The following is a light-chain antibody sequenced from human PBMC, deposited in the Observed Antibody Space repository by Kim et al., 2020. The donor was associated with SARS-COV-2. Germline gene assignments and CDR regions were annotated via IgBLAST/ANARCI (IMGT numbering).Light chain of an antibody. Sequence: SYELTQPPSVSVSPGQTASITCSGDKLGDKYACWYQQKPGQSPVLVIYQDSKRPSGIPERFSGSNPGNTATLTISGTQAMDEADYYCQAWDSSPVFG. CDR1: KLGDKY. CDR2: QDS. CDR3: QAWDSSPV. J-gene: IGLJ2*01. V-gene: IGLV3-1*01.